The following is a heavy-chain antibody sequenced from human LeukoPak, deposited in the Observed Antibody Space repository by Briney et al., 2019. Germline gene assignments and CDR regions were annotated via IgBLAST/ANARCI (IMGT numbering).Heavy chain of an antibody. D-gene: IGHD5-12*01. Sequence: SETLSLTCTVSGGSISSYYWSWIRQPAGKGLEWIGRIYTSGSTNYNPSLKSRATMSVDTSKNQFSLKLSSVTAADTAVYYCARAHRNRSQWLPDYWGQGTLVTVSS. CDR2: IYTSGST. CDR1: GGSISSYY. CDR3: ARAHRNRSQWLPDY. J-gene: IGHJ4*02. V-gene: IGHV4-4*07.